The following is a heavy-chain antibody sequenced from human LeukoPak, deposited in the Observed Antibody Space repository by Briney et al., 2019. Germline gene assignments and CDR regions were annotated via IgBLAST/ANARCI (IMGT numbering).Heavy chain of an antibody. Sequence: SVKVSCKASGGTFSSYAISWVRQAPGQGLEWMGRIIPIFGTANYAQKFQGRVTITTDESTSTAYMEPSSLRSEDTAVYYCARDRYGSGSLFDYWGQGTLVTVSS. CDR2: IIPIFGTA. CDR1: GGTFSSYA. V-gene: IGHV1-69*05. J-gene: IGHJ4*02. D-gene: IGHD3-10*01. CDR3: ARDRYGSGSLFDY.